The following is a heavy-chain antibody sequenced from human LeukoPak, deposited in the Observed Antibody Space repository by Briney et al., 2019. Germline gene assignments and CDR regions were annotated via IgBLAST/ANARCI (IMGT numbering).Heavy chain of an antibody. D-gene: IGHD2-2*01. CDR1: GGSFSGYY. J-gene: IGHJ4*02. CDR3: ARDPKIVVVPAAPFDY. CDR2: INHSGST. Sequence: SETLSLTCAVYGGSFSGYYWSWIRQPPGKGLEWIGEINHSGSTNYNPSLKSRVTISVDTSKNQFSLKLSSVTAADTAVYYCARDPKIVVVPAAPFDYWGQGTLVTVSS. V-gene: IGHV4-34*01.